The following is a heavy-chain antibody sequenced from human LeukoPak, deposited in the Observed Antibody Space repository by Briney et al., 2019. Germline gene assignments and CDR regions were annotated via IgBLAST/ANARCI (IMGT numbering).Heavy chain of an antibody. Sequence: SETLSLTCTVSGGSISSSSYYWGWIRQPPGEGLEWIGSIYYSGSTYYNPSLKSRVTISVDTSKNQFSLKLSSVTAADTAVYYCARGSTGTTYYYYYYMDVWGKGTTVTVSS. D-gene: IGHD1-1*01. J-gene: IGHJ6*03. CDR3: ARGSTGTTYYYYYYMDV. V-gene: IGHV4-39*01. CDR2: IYYSGST. CDR1: GGSISSSSYY.